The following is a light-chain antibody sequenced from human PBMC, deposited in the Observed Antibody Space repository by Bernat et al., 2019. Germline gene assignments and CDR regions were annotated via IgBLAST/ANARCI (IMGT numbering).Light chain of an antibody. CDR2: RDD. J-gene: IGLJ3*02. CDR3: QAWDSSTGV. CDR1: YLGTKY. V-gene: IGLV3-1*01. Sequence: SFELTQPPSVSVSPGQTASITCPGDYLGTKYTCWYQQKPGQSPVVVIYRDDKRPSGIPERFAGSHSGNTATLTISGGQAVDEADYYCQAWDSSTGVFGGGTKLTVL.